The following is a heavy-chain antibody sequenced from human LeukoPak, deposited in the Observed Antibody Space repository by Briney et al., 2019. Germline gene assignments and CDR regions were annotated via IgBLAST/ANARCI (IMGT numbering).Heavy chain of an antibody. J-gene: IGHJ4*02. CDR1: GFNFGIYG. CDR3: ATRAVAAPY. CDR2: MWDDGTNE. D-gene: IGHD6-19*01. V-gene: IGHV3-33*01. Sequence: PGGSLRLSCTASGFNFGIYGMHWVRQAPGKGLEWVAVMWDDGTNEYYVESVKGRFTISRDNGKRTLYLQMNSLRVEDTAVYYCATRAVAAPYWGQGTLVTVSS.